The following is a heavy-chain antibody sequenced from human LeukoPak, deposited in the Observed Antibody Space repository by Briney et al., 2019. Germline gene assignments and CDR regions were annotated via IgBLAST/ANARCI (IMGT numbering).Heavy chain of an antibody. CDR2: ISGSGGST. CDR1: GFTFSSYA. J-gene: IGHJ4*02. D-gene: IGHD6-19*01. V-gene: IGHV3-23*01. Sequence: GGSLRLSCAASGFTFSSYAVSWVRQAPGKGLEWVSAISGSGGSTYYADSVKGRFTISRDNSKNTLYLQMNSLRAEDTAVYYCANPRYSSGWYEVSSSYYFDYWGQGTLVTVSS. CDR3: ANPRYSSGWYEVSSSYYFDY.